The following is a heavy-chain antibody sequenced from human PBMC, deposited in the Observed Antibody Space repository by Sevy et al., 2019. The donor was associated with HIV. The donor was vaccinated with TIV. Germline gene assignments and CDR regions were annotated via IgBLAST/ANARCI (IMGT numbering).Heavy chain of an antibody. V-gene: IGHV3-21*01. CDR2: ISSSSSYI. D-gene: IGHD3-22*01. J-gene: IGHJ4*02. CDR3: SRNEDRSGYFSVY. Sequence: GGSLRLSCAASGFTFSSSSMNWVRQAPGKGLEWVSSISSSSSYIYYADSVKGGFTISRDNAKNSLYLQMNSLRAEDTAVSYVSRNEDRSGYFSVYWGQGTLVTGSS. CDR1: GFTFSSSS.